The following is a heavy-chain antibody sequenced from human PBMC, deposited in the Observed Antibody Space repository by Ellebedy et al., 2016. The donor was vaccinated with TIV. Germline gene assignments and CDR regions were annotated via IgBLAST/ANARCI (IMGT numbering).Heavy chain of an antibody. V-gene: IGHV3-7*01. CDR3: ATDKVCFTFDI. CDR2: IKQDGSEK. Sequence: GESLKISCAASEFTFSTYWMNWVRQAPGKGLEWVATIKQDGSEKYYVDSVKGRFTITRDNAENSLYLQMNSLRVDDTAMYYCATDKVCFTFDIWGRGTMVTVSS. J-gene: IGHJ3*02. CDR1: EFTFSTYW.